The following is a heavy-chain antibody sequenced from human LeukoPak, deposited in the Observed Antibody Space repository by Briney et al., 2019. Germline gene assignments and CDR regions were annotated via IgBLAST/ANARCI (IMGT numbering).Heavy chain of an antibody. Sequence: SETLSLTCTVSGGSISSYYWSWIRQPPGKGLEWIGYIYYSGSTNYNPSLKSRVTISVDTSKNQFSLKLSSVTAADTAVYYCARDRLHCSGGSCYSGDYYFDYWGQGTLVTVSS. J-gene: IGHJ4*02. D-gene: IGHD2-15*01. CDR2: IYYSGST. CDR1: GGSISSYY. V-gene: IGHV4-59*12. CDR3: ARDRLHCSGGSCYSGDYYFDY.